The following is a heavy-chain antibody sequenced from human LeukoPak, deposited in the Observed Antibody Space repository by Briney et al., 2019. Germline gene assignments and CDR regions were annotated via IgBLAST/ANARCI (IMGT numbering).Heavy chain of an antibody. CDR3: ARDAPPSSFDI. CDR2: IYYSGST. CDR1: GGSVGSSAFY. V-gene: IGHV4-61*08. Sequence: SETLSLTCSVSGGSVGSSAFYWGWIRQPPGKGLEWIGYIYYSGSTNYNPSLKSRVIISVDTSKNQFSLKLTSVTAADTAVYYCARDAPPSSFDIWGQGTMVTVSS. J-gene: IGHJ3*02.